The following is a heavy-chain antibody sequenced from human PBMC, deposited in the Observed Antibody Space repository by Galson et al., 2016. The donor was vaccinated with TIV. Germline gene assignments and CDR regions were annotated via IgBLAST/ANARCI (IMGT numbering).Heavy chain of an antibody. J-gene: IGHJ4*02. CDR2: IWYDGSSI. D-gene: IGHD3-16*01. CDR3: VRFGGSYGGSDY. CDR1: GFTFSTSG. V-gene: IGHV3-33*01. Sequence: SLRLSCAAVGFTFSTSGMHWVRQAPGKGLEWVALIWYDGSSIFYADSVKGRFTISRDNSKNTLYLQMNSLRPEDTAIYYCVRFGGSYGGSDYWGQGTLVTVSS.